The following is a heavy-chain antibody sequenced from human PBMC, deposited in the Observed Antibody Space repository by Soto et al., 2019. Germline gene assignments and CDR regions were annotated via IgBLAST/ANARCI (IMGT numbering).Heavy chain of an antibody. CDR2: IYYSGST. Sequence: QVQLQESGPGLVKPSQTLSLTCTVSGGSISSGDYCWTWIRQTPGKGLEWIGHIYYSGSTYYSSSLKSRLTISMDASKNQFSLGLTSVTAADTAVYYCARLGHRHSSGTYYTTFDQWGQGTLVTVSS. CDR1: GGSISSGDYC. D-gene: IGHD3-10*01. J-gene: IGHJ4*02. V-gene: IGHV4-30-4*01. CDR3: ARLGHRHSSGTYYTTFDQ.